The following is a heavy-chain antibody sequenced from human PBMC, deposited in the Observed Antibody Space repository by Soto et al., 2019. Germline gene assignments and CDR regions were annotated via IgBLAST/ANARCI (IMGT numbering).Heavy chain of an antibody. D-gene: IGHD3-16*02. CDR3: ARELGGYIWGCYRRECYFDY. Sequence: PSETLSLTCAVYGGSFSGYYWSWIRQPPGKGLEWIGEINHSGSTNYNPSLKSRVTISVDTSKNQFSLKLSSVTAADTAVHYCARELGGYIWGCYRRECYFDYWSQGTLVTVSS. V-gene: IGHV4-34*01. J-gene: IGHJ4*02. CDR2: INHSGST. CDR1: GGSFSGYY.